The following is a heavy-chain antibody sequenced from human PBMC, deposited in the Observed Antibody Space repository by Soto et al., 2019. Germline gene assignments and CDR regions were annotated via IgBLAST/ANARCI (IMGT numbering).Heavy chain of an antibody. Sequence: HPGGSLRLSCAASGFTFSGYGMHWVRQAPGKGLEWVATIWHDESHESYTDSMKGRFTISRDNSKGTLFLQMNSLRAEDTAVYYCARQRGFCGDDCYSLDYWGQGTLVTVSS. CDR2: IWHDESHE. CDR1: GFTFSGYG. D-gene: IGHD2-21*02. CDR3: ARQRGFCGDDCYSLDY. V-gene: IGHV3-33*01. J-gene: IGHJ4*02.